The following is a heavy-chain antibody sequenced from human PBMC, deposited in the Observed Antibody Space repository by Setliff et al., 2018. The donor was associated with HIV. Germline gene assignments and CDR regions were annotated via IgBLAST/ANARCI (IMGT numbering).Heavy chain of an antibody. J-gene: IGHJ4*02. Sequence: ASVKVSCKASGYTFSSYGISWVRQAPGKGLEWMGRVDPEDDKTIYAEKFQGRVTMTTATSSDTAYLYLSSLRSEDTAVYYCVTGEGLRFWGQGTLVTVSS. V-gene: IGHV1-69-2*01. CDR2: VDPEDDKT. D-gene: IGHD2-15*01. CDR1: GYTFSSYG. CDR3: VTGEGLRF.